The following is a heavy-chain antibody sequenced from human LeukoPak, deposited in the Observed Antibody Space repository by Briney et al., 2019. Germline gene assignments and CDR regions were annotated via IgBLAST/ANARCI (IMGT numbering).Heavy chain of an antibody. CDR1: GFTFSSYW. D-gene: IGHD2-15*01. Sequence: PGGSLRLSCAASGFTFSSYWMSWVRQAPGKGLEWVANIKQDGSEKYYVDSVKGRFTISRDNAKNSLYLQMNSLRAEDTAVYYCARWGYCSGGSCSGWFDPWGQGTLVTVSS. V-gene: IGHV3-7*01. CDR2: IKQDGSEK. CDR3: ARWGYCSGGSCSGWFDP. J-gene: IGHJ5*02.